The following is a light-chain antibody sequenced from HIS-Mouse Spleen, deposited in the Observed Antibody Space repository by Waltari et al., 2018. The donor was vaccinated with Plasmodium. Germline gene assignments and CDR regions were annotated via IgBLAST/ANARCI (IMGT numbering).Light chain of an antibody. CDR2: AAS. Sequence: DIQMTQSPSSLSASVGDRVTITCRASQSISSYLNWYQQKPVKAPKLLIYAASSLQSGVPSRFSGSGPGTDFTLTISSLQPEDFATYYCQQSYSTWTFGQGTKVEIK. CDR3: QQSYSTWT. CDR1: QSISSY. V-gene: IGKV1-39*01. J-gene: IGKJ1*01.